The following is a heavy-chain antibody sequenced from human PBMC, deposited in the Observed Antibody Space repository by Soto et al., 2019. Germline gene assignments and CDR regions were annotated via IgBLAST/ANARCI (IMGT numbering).Heavy chain of an antibody. D-gene: IGHD3-9*01. CDR1: GFTFSTYA. CDR3: PSPPIGILTGYSVLQY. CDR2: ISPNGRNT. J-gene: IGHJ4*01. Sequence: GGSLRLSCAASGFTFSTYALTWVRQAPGKGLEWVSAISPNGRNTYYIDSVKGRFTISRDNSKNTLYLQMNSLRVEDTAMYYCPSPPIGILTGYSVLQYWGHGT. V-gene: IGHV3-23*01.